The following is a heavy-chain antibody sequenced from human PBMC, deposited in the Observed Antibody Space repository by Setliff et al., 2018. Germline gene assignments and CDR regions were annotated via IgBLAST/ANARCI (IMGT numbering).Heavy chain of an antibody. D-gene: IGHD6-13*01. J-gene: IGHJ4*02. CDR1: GGTFSNYA. Sequence: SVKVSCKASGGTFSNYAITWVRQAPGQGLEWMGGIIPIFRTANYAQKFQGRVTITTDESTSTAYMELSSLRSEDTAVYYCVTFSSSWDGYWGQGTLVTVSS. CDR2: IIPIFRTA. CDR3: VTFSSSWDGY. V-gene: IGHV1-69*05.